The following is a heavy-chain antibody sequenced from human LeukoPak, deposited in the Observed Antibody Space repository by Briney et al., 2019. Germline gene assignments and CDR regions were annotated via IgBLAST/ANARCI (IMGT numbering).Heavy chain of an antibody. V-gene: IGHV1-2*02. CDR2: INPNSGGT. D-gene: IGHD3-22*01. CDR3: ARDQDYYDSSGYYYGLERSYYYYGMDV. Sequence: ASVKVSCKASGYTFTGYYMHWVRQAPGQGLEWMGWINPNSGGTNYAQKFQGRVTMTRDTSISTAYMELSRLRSDDTAVYYCARDQDYYDSSGYYYGLERSYYYYGMDVWGQGTTVTVSS. J-gene: IGHJ6*02. CDR1: GYTFTGYY.